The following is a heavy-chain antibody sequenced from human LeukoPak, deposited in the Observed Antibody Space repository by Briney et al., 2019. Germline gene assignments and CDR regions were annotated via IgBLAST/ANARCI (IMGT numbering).Heavy chain of an antibody. CDR1: GGSISSYY. V-gene: IGHV4-59*01. J-gene: IGHJ4*02. D-gene: IGHD4-17*01. CDR3: ARGSYGDFPFDY. Sequence: SGTLSLTCTVSGGSISSYYWSWIRQPPGKGLEWIGYIYYSGSTNYNPSLKSRVTISVDTSKNQFSLKLSSVTAADTAVYYCARGSYGDFPFDYWGQGTLVTVSS. CDR2: IYYSGST.